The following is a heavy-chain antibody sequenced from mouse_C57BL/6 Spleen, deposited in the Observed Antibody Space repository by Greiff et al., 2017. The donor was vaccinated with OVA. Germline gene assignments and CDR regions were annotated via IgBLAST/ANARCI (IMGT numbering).Heavy chain of an antibody. V-gene: IGHV2-5*01. CDR1: GFSLTSYG. D-gene: IGHD2-4*01. J-gene: IGHJ4*01. CDR3: AKIYYDYDGGLAMDY. CDR2: IWRGGST. Sequence: VQVVESGPGLVQPSQSLSITCTVSGFSLTSYGVHWVRQSPGKGLEWLGVIWRGGSTDYNAAFMSRLSITKDNSKSQVFFKMNSLQADDTAIYYCAKIYYDYDGGLAMDYWGQGTSVTVSS.